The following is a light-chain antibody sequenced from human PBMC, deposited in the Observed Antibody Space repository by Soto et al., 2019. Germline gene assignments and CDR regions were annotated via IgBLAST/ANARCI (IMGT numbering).Light chain of an antibody. CDR2: LNSDGSH. Sequence: QSVLTQSPSASASLGASVKLTCTLSSGHSSYAIAWHQQQPEKGPRYLMKLNSDGSHSKGDGIPDRFSGSSSGAERYLTISSLQSEDEADYYCSSYAGSNNFGVFGTGTKLTVL. J-gene: IGLJ1*01. V-gene: IGLV4-69*01. CDR3: SSYAGSNNFGV. CDR1: SGHSSYA.